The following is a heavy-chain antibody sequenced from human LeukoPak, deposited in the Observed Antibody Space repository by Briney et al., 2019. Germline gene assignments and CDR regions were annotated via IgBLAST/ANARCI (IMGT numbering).Heavy chain of an antibody. V-gene: IGHV5-51*01. CDR1: GYSFTSYW. D-gene: IGHD1-1*01. J-gene: IGHJ4*02. CDR3: ARLGYNWNDAEYYFDY. CDR2: IYPGDSDT. Sequence: GESLKISCKGSGYSFTSYWIGWVRQMPGKGLEWMGIIYPGDSDTRYSPSLQGQVHISADKSISTAYLQWRSLKASDTAMYYCARLGYNWNDAEYYFDYWGQGTLVTVSS.